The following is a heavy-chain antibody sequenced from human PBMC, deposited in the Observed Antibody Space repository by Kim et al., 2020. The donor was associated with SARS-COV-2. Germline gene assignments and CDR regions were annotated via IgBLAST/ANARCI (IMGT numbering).Heavy chain of an antibody. CDR2: IYPGDSDT. CDR1: GYSFTSYW. J-gene: IGHJ4*02. CDR3: ARSYYDYIWGSYRRPTSGGPFDY. V-gene: IGHV5-51*01. D-gene: IGHD3-16*02. Sequence: GESLKISCKGSGYSFTSYWIGWVRQMPGKGVEWMGIIYPGDSDTRYSPSFQGQVTISADKSLSTAYLHWSSLKASDTAMYYCARSYYDYIWGSYRRPTSGGPFDYWGQGPLVTVSS.